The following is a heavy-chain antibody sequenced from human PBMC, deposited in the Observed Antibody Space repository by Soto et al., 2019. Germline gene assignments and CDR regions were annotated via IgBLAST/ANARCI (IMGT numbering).Heavy chain of an antibody. Sequence: ASVKVSCKASGGTFSSYTISWVRQAPGQGLEWMGRIIPILGIANYAQKFQGRVTITADKSTSTAYMELSSLRSEDTAVYYCASTRTRYCSGGSCYSDAFDIWGQGTMVTVSS. CDR3: ASTRTRYCSGGSCYSDAFDI. CDR2: IIPILGIA. CDR1: GGTFSSYT. J-gene: IGHJ3*02. V-gene: IGHV1-69*02. D-gene: IGHD2-15*01.